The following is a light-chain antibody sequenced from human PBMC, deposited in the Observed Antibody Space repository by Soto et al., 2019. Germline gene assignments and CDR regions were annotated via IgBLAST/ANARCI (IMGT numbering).Light chain of an antibody. J-gene: IGKJ2*01. CDR3: QQSYNSPMFT. Sequence: DIQMTQSPSSLTASVGDRVTITCRSSQSISSSLNWYQQKPGKAPKLLIYAASSLQDGVPSRFSGSGSSTLFTLTFSSLQPEDFATYYCQQSYNSPMFTFGQGTKLEIK. V-gene: IGKV1-39*01. CDR1: QSISSS. CDR2: AAS.